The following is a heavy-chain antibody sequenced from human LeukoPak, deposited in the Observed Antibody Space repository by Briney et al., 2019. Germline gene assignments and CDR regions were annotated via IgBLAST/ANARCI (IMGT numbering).Heavy chain of an antibody. CDR1: GYTFTSYA. J-gene: IGHJ4*02. Sequence: GASVKVSCKASGYTFTSYAMHWVRQAPGQRLKWMGWINAGNGNTKYSQKFQGRVTITRDTSASTAYMELSSLRSEDTAVYYCARRVATFLPEREYYFDYWGQGTLVTVSS. CDR2: INAGNGNT. CDR3: ARRVATFLPEREYYFDY. D-gene: IGHD5-12*01. V-gene: IGHV1-3*01.